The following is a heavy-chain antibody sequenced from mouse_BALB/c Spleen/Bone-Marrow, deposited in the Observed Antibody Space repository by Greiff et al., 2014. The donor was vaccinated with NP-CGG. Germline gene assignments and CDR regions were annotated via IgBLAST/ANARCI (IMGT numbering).Heavy chain of an antibody. D-gene: IGHD1-1*01. J-gene: IGHJ3*01. Sequence: VQLQQSGAELVKPGASVKLSCTASGFNIKDTYMHWVKQRPEQGLEWIGRIDLANGNTKYDPKFQGKATITADTSSNTAYLQLSSLTSEDTAVYYCAAYYYGSSQFAYWGQGTLVTVSA. CDR3: AAYYYGSSQFAY. CDR2: IDLANGNT. V-gene: IGHV14-3*02. CDR1: GFNIKDTY.